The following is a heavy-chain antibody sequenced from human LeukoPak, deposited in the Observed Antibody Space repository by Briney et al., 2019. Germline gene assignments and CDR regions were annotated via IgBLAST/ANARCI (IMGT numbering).Heavy chain of an antibody. Sequence: GGSLRLSCAASGFTFSSYWMNWVRQAPGKGLEWVANIKQDGSEKYYVDSVKGRFTISRDNAKNSLYLQMNSLRAEDTAVYYCARERYYDSSGYLDYWGQGTLVTVSS. J-gene: IGHJ4*02. CDR3: ARERYYDSSGYLDY. CDR1: GFTFSSYW. V-gene: IGHV3-7*01. D-gene: IGHD3-22*01. CDR2: IKQDGSEK.